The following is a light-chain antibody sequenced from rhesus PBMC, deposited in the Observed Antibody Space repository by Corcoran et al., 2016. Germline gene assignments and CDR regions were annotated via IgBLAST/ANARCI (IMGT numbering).Light chain of an antibody. Sequence: SSGLTQEPALSVALGHKVSMTCQGDSFKAYSANWYQQKPGQVPVRVIYGNTHRPSGIPGRFTASWSGNPGSLTIAGAQVEDEADYYCVSWDDSGSPYIFGPGTRLTVL. CDR1: SFKAYS. CDR2: GNT. CDR3: VSWDDSGSPYI. J-gene: IGLJ1*01. V-gene: IGLV3S11*01.